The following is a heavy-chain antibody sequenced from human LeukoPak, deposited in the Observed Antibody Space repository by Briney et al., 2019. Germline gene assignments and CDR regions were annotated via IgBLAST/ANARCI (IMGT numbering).Heavy chain of an antibody. J-gene: IGHJ4*02. V-gene: IGHV1-46*01. Sequence: ASVKVSCKASGYTFTGYYLHWVRQAPGQGLEWMGLINPSGSSTNYAQKFRGRVTMTRDTSTTTVYMELSSLRSEDTAVYYCAREESGGYFDYGGQGTLVTVSS. CDR3: AREESGGYFDY. CDR1: GYTFTGYY. CDR2: INPSGSST. D-gene: IGHD2-8*02.